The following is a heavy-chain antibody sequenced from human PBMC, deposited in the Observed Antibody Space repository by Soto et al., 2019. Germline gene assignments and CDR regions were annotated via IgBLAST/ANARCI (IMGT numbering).Heavy chain of an antibody. CDR1: GVTFSSYA. V-gene: IGHV1-69*13. J-gene: IGHJ6*02. Sequence: SVNVSCKASGVTFSSYAISWVRQAPGQGVERMVGITPIFGTANYAQKVQGRVTITADESTRTGYMELSSLRSEDAAVYYCARRRSYYGSGSAMAYYYCGMDVWGQETTGTVCS. D-gene: IGHD3-10*01. CDR3: ARRRSYYGSGSAMAYYYCGMDV. CDR2: ITPIFGTA.